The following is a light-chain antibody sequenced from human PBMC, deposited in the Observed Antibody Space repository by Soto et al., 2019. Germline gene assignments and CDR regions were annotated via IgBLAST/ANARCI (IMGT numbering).Light chain of an antibody. CDR2: DAS. V-gene: IGKV3-11*01. CDR3: QQRNNWPAIT. CDR1: QSVSSY. Sequence: EIVLTQSPATLSLSPGERATLSCRASQSVSSYLAWYQQKPGQAPRLLIYDASNMATGIPARFSGSGSGTDFSLPISSLVPEDFAVYYCQQRNNWPAITFGQGTRLEIK. J-gene: IGKJ5*01.